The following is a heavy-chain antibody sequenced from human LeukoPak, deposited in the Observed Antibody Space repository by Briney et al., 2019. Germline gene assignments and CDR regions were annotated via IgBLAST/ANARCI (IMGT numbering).Heavy chain of an antibody. D-gene: IGHD3-9*01. CDR2: ISSGDRT. J-gene: IGHJ4*02. V-gene: IGHV3-23*01. CDR3: AKDATASPYFHWFDN. Sequence: PGGSLRLSCAASGFTFSSYPMNWVRQAPGKGLEWVAGISSGDRTFHAESVKGRFTISRDKSKDTLYLQMNSLRAEDTAVYYCAKDATASPYFHWFDNWGQGTQVIVSS. CDR1: GFTFSSYP.